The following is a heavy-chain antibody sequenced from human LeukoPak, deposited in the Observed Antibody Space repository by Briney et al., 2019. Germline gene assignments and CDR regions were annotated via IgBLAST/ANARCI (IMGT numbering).Heavy chain of an antibody. V-gene: IGHV4-39*01. CDR3: ARIRWDNYGPQRYFDN. D-gene: IGHD1/OR15-1a*01. Sequence: SETLSLTCTVSGVSIRNSDYYWGWIRQPPGKGLEWIGSFYYSGSTYYNPSVKSRVIISVDTSKNQFSLRLTSVTAADTAVYYCARIRWDNYGPQRYFDNWGPGTLVTVSS. J-gene: IGHJ4*02. CDR2: FYYSGST. CDR1: GVSIRNSDYY.